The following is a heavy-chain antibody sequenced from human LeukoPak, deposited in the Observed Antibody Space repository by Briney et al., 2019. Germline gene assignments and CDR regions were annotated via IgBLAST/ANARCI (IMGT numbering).Heavy chain of an antibody. D-gene: IGHD3-3*01. CDR3: ASEGCFYRPLDY. J-gene: IGHJ4*02. Sequence: PSETLSLTCDVSSGSDTRTNWWTWVRQPPGKGLEWIGEVHLDGRTNYNPSLKSRLIMSVDLPENHISLKLTSVTAADTAVYYCASEGCFYRPLDYSGQGTLVTVSS. V-gene: IGHV4-4*02. CDR1: SGSDTRTNW. CDR2: VHLDGRT.